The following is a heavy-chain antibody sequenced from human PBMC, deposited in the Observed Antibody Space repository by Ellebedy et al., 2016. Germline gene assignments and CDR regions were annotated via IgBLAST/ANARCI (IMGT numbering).Heavy chain of an antibody. CDR3: ARGCQDDSIYYYYGMDV. CDR2: IIPIFGTA. J-gene: IGHJ6*02. D-gene: IGHD2-15*01. Sequence: SVKVSXXASGGTFSSYAISWVRQAPGQGLEWMGGIIPIFGTANYAQKFQGRVTITADESTSTAYMELSSLRSEDTAVYYCARGCQDDSIYYYYGMDVWGQGTTVTVSS. V-gene: IGHV1-69*13. CDR1: GGTFSSYA.